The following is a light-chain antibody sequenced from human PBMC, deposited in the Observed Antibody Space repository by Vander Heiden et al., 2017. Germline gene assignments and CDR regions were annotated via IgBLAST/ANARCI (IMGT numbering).Light chain of an antibody. CDR2: QDS. J-gene: IGLJ2*01. CDR3: QAWDSSTHVV. V-gene: IGLV3-1*01. Sequence: SYELTQRPSVSVSPGQTASITCSGDKLGDKYACWYQQKPGQSPVLVIYQDSKRPSGIPERFSGSNSGNTATLTISGTQAMDEADYYCQAWDSSTHVVFGGGTKLTVL. CDR1: KLGDKY.